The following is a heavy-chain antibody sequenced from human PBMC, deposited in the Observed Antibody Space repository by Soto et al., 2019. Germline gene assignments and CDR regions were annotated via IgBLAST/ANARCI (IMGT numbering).Heavy chain of an antibody. CDR2: VVPMYDSV. Sequence: VASVKVSCKASGGTFNSYTINWVRQAPGRGLEWVGQVVPMYDSVNYAENLQGRVTITADKSTKTAYMELTSLRSEDTALYFCASWRSYSGSYCFDYWGQGTLVTVSS. CDR3: ASWRSYSGSYCFDY. D-gene: IGHD1-26*01. J-gene: IGHJ4*02. V-gene: IGHV1-69*06. CDR1: GGTFNSYT.